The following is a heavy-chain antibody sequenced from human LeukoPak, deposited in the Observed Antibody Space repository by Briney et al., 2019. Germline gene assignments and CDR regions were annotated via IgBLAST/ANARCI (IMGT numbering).Heavy chain of an antibody. CDR1: GYSISSGYY. J-gene: IGHJ4*02. D-gene: IGHD4-11*01. V-gene: IGHV4-38-2*01. CDR3: ARFPRNNYDLSRDY. CDR2: IYHSGNT. Sequence: PSETLSLTCAVSGYSISSGYYWDWIRQPPGKGLEWIGSIYHSGNTYYNTSLKSRVTISVDTSKNQFSLKLTSVTAADTAVYYCARFPRNNYDLSRDYWGPGTLVTVSS.